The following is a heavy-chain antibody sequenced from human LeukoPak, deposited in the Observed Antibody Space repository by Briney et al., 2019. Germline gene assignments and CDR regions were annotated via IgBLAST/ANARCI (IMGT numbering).Heavy chain of an antibody. CDR1: GGSISSSTYY. CDR3: ATTTIRLGY. Sequence: SETLSLTCTVSGGSISSSTYYWGWIRQPPGKGLEWIGSMYYRGSTYHNPSLKSRVTISVDTSKNQFSLKLSSVTAADTAVYYCATTTIRLGYWGQGTLVTVSS. CDR2: MYYRGST. V-gene: IGHV4-39*07. J-gene: IGHJ4*02. D-gene: IGHD1-26*01.